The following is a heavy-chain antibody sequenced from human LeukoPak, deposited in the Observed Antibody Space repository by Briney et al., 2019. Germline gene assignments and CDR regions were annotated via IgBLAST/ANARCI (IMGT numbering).Heavy chain of an antibody. D-gene: IGHD3-16*02. Sequence: PSETLSLTCAVYGGSFSGYYWSWIRQPPGRGLEWIGEINHSGSTNYNPSLKSRVTISVDTSKNQCSLKLSSVTAADTAVYYCARGRRPVTFGGVIARYYFDYWGQGTLVTVSS. CDR1: GGSFSGYY. CDR3: ARGRRPVTFGGVIARYYFDY. V-gene: IGHV4-34*01. J-gene: IGHJ4*02. CDR2: INHSGST.